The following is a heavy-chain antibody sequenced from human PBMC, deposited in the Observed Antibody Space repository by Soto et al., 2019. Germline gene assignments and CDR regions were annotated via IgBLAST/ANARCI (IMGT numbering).Heavy chain of an antibody. V-gene: IGHV3-66*01. D-gene: IGHD1-26*01. CDR2: IYSGGST. CDR3: ARGGSGSYYGDLGADY. Sequence: EVQLVESGGGLVQPGGSLRLSCAASGFTVSSNYMSWVRQAPGKGLEWVSVIYSGGSTYYADSVKGRFTISRDNSKNTLYLQMNSLRAEDTAVYYCARGGSGSYYGDLGADYWGHGTLVTVSS. J-gene: IGHJ4*01. CDR1: GFTVSSNY.